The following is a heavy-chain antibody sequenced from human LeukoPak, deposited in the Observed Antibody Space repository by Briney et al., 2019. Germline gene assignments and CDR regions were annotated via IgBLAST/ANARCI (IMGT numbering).Heavy chain of an antibody. CDR3: ALHQGDIVVVPAARHGMDV. J-gene: IGHJ6*02. Sequence: SVKVSCKAPGGTFSSYAISWVRLAPGQGLEWMGRIIPILGIANYAQKFQGRVTITADKSTSTAYMELSSLRSEDTAVYYCALHQGDIVVVPAARHGMDVWGQGTTVTVS. V-gene: IGHV1-69*04. D-gene: IGHD2-2*01. CDR1: GGTFSSYA. CDR2: IIPILGIA.